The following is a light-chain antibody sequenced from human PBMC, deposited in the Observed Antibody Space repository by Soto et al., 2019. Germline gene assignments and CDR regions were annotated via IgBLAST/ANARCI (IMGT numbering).Light chain of an antibody. CDR2: AAS. CDR1: QSINNY. V-gene: IGKV1-39*01. CDR3: QQSYNTPYT. Sequence: DLQMTQSPSSLAASVGDRVTMTCRASQSINNYLHWYQQKPGQAPKLLIYAASSLQSGVPSRFTGSGSGTDFTLTISSLQPEDFATYYCQQSYNTPYTFGQGTTLEIK. J-gene: IGKJ2*01.